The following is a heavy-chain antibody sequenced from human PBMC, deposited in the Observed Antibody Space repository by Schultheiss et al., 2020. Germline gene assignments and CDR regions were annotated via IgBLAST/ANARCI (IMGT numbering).Heavy chain of an antibody. CDR2: ISSSGSTI. D-gene: IGHD3-9*01. V-gene: IGHV3-48*01. CDR3: ARDRTPRYFDWLLPD. J-gene: IGHJ4*02. CDR1: GFTFSSYG. Sequence: GGSLRLSCAASGFTFSSYGMHWVRQAPGKGLEWVSYISSSGSTIYYADSVKGRFTISRDNSKNTLYLQMGSLRAEDMAVYYCARDRTPRYFDWLLPDWGQGTLVTVSS.